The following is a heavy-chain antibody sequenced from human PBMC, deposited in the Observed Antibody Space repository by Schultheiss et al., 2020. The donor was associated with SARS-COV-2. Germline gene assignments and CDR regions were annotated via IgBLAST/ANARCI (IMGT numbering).Heavy chain of an antibody. CDR3: ARQHSSSWYDWFDP. CDR2: IYHSGST. V-gene: IGHV4-30-2*01. D-gene: IGHD6-13*01. CDR1: GGSISSGGYS. Sequence: SETLSLTCAVSGGSISSGGYSWSWIRQPPGKGLEWIGYIYHSGSTYYNPSLKSRVTISVDRSKNQFSLKLSSVTAADTAVYYCARQHSSSWYDWFDPWGQGTLVTVSS. J-gene: IGHJ5*02.